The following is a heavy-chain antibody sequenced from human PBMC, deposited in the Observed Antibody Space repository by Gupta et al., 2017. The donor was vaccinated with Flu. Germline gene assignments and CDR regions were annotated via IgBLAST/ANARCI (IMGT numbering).Heavy chain of an antibody. J-gene: IGHJ6*02. CDR3: ARETQYDYSNYVVRYGMDV. CDR2: ISSSSSTI. D-gene: IGHD4-4*01. Sequence: WVRQAPGKGLEWVSYISSSSSTIYYADSVKGRFTISRDNAKNSLYLQMNSLRAEDTAVYYCARETQYDYSNYVVRYGMDVWGQGTTVTVSS. V-gene: IGHV3-48*01.